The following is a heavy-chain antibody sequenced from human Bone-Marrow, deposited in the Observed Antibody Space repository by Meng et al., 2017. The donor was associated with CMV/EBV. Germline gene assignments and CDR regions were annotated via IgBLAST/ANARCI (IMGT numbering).Heavy chain of an antibody. V-gene: IGHV1-2*02. Sequence: QVKLVKSGAEMKKPGVSVKFSCTTSGFTFSDYYIHWVRQAPGQGLEWMGWVNSKNEATNYARKFQGRVSMTRDTSISTAHMELSRLMSDDTAVYYCVRSSGWSLFDYWGQGTPVTVSS. D-gene: IGHD6-19*01. CDR1: GFTFSDYY. CDR2: VNSKNEAT. CDR3: VRSSGWSLFDY. J-gene: IGHJ4*02.